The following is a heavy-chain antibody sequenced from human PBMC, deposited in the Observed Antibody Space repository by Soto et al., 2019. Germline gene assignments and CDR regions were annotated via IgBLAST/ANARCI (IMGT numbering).Heavy chain of an antibody. V-gene: IGHV3-66*01. J-gene: IGHJ5*01. D-gene: IGHD6-19*01. Sequence: GSLRLSCAASGFTVSSNYMSWVRQAPGKGLEWVSVIYSSGSAYYADSVKGRFIISRDNSRNTLYLQMNSPRVEDTAVYYCAREVSSSWYYSWGQGTLVT. CDR1: GFTVSSNY. CDR3: AREVSSSWYYS. CDR2: IYSSGSA.